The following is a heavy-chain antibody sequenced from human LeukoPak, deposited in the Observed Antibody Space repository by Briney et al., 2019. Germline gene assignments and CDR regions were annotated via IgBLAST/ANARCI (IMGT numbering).Heavy chain of an antibody. Sequence: GSLRLSCAASGFTVSSNYMSWVRQAPGKGLEWVGRFFTGGSATYSTTLKSRVTMSVDTSKNQLSLKLTSVTVADTAVYFCAAGPLGHISRGLDSWGQGILVTVSS. D-gene: IGHD3-10*01. J-gene: IGHJ4*02. CDR3: AAGPLGHISRGLDS. CDR2: FFTGGSA. CDR1: GFTVSSNY. V-gene: IGHV4-4*07.